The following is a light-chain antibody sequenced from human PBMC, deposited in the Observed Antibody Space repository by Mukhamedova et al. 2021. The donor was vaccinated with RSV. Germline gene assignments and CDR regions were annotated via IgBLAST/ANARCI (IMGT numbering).Light chain of an antibody. Sequence: KPGQAPRRLISATSTRTTGIPDRFSGSGSGTDFTLTINRLEPEDFAVYYCQVFDVSPPMYTFGQGTTLEI. CDR2: ATS. J-gene: IGKJ2*01. V-gene: IGKV3-20*01. CDR3: QVFDVSPPMYT.